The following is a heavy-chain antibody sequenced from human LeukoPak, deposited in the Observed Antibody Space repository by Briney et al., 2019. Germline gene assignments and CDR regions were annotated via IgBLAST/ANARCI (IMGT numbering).Heavy chain of an antibody. Sequence: SETLSLTCAVSGGSISSGGYSWSWIRQSPGKGLEWIGYIYHSGSTYYNPSLKSRVTISVDRSKNQFSLKLSSVTAADTAVYYCARDGYCSGGSCYVGAFDIWGQGTMVTVSS. J-gene: IGHJ3*02. CDR1: GGSISSGGYS. D-gene: IGHD2-15*01. CDR3: ARDGYCSGGSCYVGAFDI. V-gene: IGHV4-30-2*06. CDR2: IYHSGST.